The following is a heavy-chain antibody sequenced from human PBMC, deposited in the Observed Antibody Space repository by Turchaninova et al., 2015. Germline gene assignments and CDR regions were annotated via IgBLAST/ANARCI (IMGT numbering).Heavy chain of an antibody. J-gene: IGHJ2*01. V-gene: IGHV4-38-2*01. Sequence: QVQLQESGPGLVKPSETLSLTCAVPRSSITRGYYRGWIRPSPGKGLGGSGGFYLTGRTYYHPSRKSRVTISVDSSKNQFSLKLNSLTAADTAVYYCARGAYCGGDCSRPYWYFELWGRGTLVTVSS. CDR1: RSSITRGYY. CDR2: FYLTGRT. D-gene: IGHD2-21*02. CDR3: ARGAYCGGDCSRPYWYFEL.